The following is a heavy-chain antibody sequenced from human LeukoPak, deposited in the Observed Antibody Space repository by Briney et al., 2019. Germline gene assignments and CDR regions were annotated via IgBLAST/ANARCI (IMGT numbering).Heavy chain of an antibody. CDR3: ARHSDVIGAI. CDR1: GYTFTHQW. Sequence: GESLKISFKASGYTFTHQWIGWVRTKSGSGLEWMGIIYPRDSDTRYSPSFQGHVSISADTSINTAYLEWSRLEASDTAIYYCARHSDVIGAIWGQGTLVTVSS. V-gene: IGHV5-51*01. J-gene: IGHJ4*02. CDR2: IYPRDSDT. D-gene: IGHD3-10*01.